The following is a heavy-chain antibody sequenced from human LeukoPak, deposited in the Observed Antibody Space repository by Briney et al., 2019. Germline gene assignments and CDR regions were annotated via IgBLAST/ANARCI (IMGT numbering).Heavy chain of an antibody. CDR1: GFTFSSYG. CDR2: IWYDGSNK. D-gene: IGHD5-24*01. J-gene: IGHJ4*02. CDR3: AKGDGYNQHTFDY. V-gene: IGHV3-30*02. Sequence: GGSLRLSCAASGFTFSSYGMHWVSQAPGKGLEGVAFIWYDGSNKYYADSVKGRFTISRDNSKNTLYLQMNSLRAEDTAVYYCAKGDGYNQHTFDYWGQGTLVTVSS.